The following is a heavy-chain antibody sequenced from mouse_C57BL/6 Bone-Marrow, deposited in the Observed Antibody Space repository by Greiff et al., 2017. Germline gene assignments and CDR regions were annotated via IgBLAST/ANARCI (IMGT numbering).Heavy chain of an antibody. CDR3: ARTLIYYYGSSYVDWYFDV. D-gene: IGHD1-1*01. J-gene: IGHJ1*03. CDR1: GFTFSDYY. Sequence: EVKVVESGGGLVQPGGSLKLSCAASGFTFSDYYMYWVRQTPEKRLEWVAYISNGGGSTYYPDTVKGRFTISRDNAKNTLYLQMSRLKSEDTAMYYCARTLIYYYGSSYVDWYFDVWGTGTTVTVSS. V-gene: IGHV5-12*01. CDR2: ISNGGGST.